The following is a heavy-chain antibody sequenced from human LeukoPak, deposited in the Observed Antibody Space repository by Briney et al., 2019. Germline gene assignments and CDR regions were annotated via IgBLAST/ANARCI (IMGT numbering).Heavy chain of an antibody. CDR2: IKSKTDGATT. V-gene: IGHV3-15*01. Sequence: PGGSLRLSCAASGFNFSNAWMSWVRQAPGKGLEWVGHIKSKTDGATTNYAAPVKGRFTVSRDDSKNMLFLQMNSLETEDTAVYFCATEERWKLLFDYWGQGTLVTVSS. D-gene: IGHD1-26*01. J-gene: IGHJ4*02. CDR3: ATEERWKLLFDY. CDR1: GFNFSNAW.